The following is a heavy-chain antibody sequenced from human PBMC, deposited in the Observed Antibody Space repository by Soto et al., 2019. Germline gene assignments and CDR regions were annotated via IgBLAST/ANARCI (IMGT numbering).Heavy chain of an antibody. CDR3: AGGRYDYYGWYVHL. CDR1: GGSVSSCY. CDR2: IYYSGSP. V-gene: IGHV4-59*02. J-gene: IGHJ2*01. Sequence: SETLSLTCTASGGSVSSCYWSWIRQPPGKGLEWIGYIYYSGSPNYSPSLESRVTISEDKSKIQFSLKLSSVTAAGMSIYDCAGGRYDYYGWYVHLWGRGTL. D-gene: IGHD3-16*01.